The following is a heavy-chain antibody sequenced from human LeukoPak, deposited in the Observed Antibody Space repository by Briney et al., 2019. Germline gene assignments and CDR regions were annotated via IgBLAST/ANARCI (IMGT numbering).Heavy chain of an antibody. CDR1: DGSFSGYY. CDR2: INHSGST. J-gene: IGHJ3*02. D-gene: IGHD3-16*02. Sequence: SETPSLTCAVYDGSFSGYYWSWIRQPPGKGLEWIGEINHSGSTNYNPSLKSRVTMSVDTSKNQFSLKLSSVTAADTAVYYCARSNYVWGSYRPRQSDAFDIWGQGTMVTVSS. CDR3: ARSNYVWGSYRPRQSDAFDI. V-gene: IGHV4-34*01.